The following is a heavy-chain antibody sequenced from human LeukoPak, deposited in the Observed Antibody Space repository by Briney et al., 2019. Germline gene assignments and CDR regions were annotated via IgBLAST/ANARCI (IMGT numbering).Heavy chain of an antibody. V-gene: IGHV1-2*02. CDR3: ARGYSSSWSFDY. J-gene: IGHJ4*02. CDR1: GYTFTGYY. D-gene: IGHD6-13*01. CDR2: INPNSGGT. Sequence: ASVKVSCKASGYTFTGYYMHWVRQAPGQGLEWMGWINPNSGGTNYAQKFQGRVTMTRDTSISTAYMELTRLRSDDTAVYYCARGYSSSWSFDYWGQGTLVTVPS.